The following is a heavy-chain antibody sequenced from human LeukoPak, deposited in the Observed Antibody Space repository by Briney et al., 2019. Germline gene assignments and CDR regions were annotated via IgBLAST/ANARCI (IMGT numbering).Heavy chain of an antibody. V-gene: IGHV4-59*08. Sequence: SDTLSLTCTVSGGSISSYYWSWIRQPPGKGLEWIAYIYNTGSTNYNPSLKSRVTISIDTSKNQFSLELSFVAAADTAVYYCGRQGGGSWNDPVYNWFGPWGQGGLVTVCS. J-gene: IGHJ5*02. CDR1: GGSISSYY. D-gene: IGHD1-1*01. CDR3: GRQGGGSWNDPVYNWFGP. CDR2: IYNTGST.